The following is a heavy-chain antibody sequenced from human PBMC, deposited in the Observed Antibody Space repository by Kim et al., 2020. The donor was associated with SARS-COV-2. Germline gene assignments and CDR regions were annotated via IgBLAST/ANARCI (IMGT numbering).Heavy chain of an antibody. D-gene: IGHD3-10*01. CDR3: ARAPQGSGKVYYFDY. CDR2: MNQDGSEK. CDR1: GFTFRNYW. V-gene: IGHV3-7*03. J-gene: IGHJ4*01. Sequence: GGSLRLSCAASGFTFRNYWMTWVRQAPGKGLEWVANMNQDGSEKYYVDSVKGRFTISRDNADNSLYVQMNSLRVEDTAVYYCARAPQGSGKVYYFDYWGHGTLVTVSS.